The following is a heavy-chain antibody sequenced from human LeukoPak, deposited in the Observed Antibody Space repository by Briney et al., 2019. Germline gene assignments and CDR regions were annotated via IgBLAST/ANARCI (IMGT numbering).Heavy chain of an antibody. CDR3: ARVGIAAALNWFDP. CDR2: IITYNGNT. D-gene: IGHD6-13*01. Sequence: ASVKVSCKASGYTFTNYGISWVRQAPGQGLEWMGYIITYNGNTNYAQKLQGRVTMTTDTSTSTAYMELRSLRSDDTAVYYCARVGIAAALNWFDPWGQGTLVTVSS. V-gene: IGHV1-18*01. CDR1: GYTFTNYG. J-gene: IGHJ5*02.